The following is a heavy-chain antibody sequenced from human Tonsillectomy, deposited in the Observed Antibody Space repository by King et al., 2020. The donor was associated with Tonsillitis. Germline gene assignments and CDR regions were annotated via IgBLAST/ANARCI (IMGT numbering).Heavy chain of an antibody. CDR3: ASVSYDFWSGYEPHGAFDI. Sequence: LQLQESGPGLVKPSETLSLTCTVSGGSISSSSYYWGWIRQPPGKGLEWIGSIYYSGSTYYNPSLKSRVTISVDTSKNQFSLKLSSVTAADTAVYYCASVSYDFWSGYEPHGAFDIWGQGTMVTVSS. V-gene: IGHV4-39*01. CDR2: IYYSGST. CDR1: GGSISSSSYY. J-gene: IGHJ3*02. D-gene: IGHD3-3*01.